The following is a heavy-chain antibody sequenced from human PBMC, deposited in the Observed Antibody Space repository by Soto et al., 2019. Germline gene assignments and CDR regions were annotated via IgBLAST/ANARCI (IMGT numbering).Heavy chain of an antibody. CDR3: ANQPRFSHHY. D-gene: IGHD3-3*01. CDR2: ISYDGSNK. J-gene: IGHJ4*02. Sequence: QPGGSLRLSCAASGFTFSSYGMHWVRQAPGKGLEWVAVISYDGSNKYYADSVKGRFTISRDNSKNTLYLQMNSLRAEDTAVYYCANQPRFSHHYWGQGTLVTVSS. V-gene: IGHV3-30*18. CDR1: GFTFSSYG.